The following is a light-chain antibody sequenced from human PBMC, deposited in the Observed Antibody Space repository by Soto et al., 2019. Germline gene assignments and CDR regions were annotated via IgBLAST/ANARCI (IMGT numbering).Light chain of an antibody. CDR2: EVS. Sequence: QSALTQPASVFGSPGQSITISCTGTSSDVGGYNFVSWYQQHPGKAPKLMIYEVSNRPSGVSNRFSGSKSDNTASLTISGLQPEDEADYYCSSYTTSSTVVFGTGTKVTVL. J-gene: IGLJ1*01. CDR3: SSYTTSSTVV. V-gene: IGLV2-14*03. CDR1: SSDVGGYNF.